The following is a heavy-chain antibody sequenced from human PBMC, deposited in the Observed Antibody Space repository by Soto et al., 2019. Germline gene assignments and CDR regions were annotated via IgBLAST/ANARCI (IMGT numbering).Heavy chain of an antibody. Sequence: QVQLVQSGAEVKKPGSSVKVSCKASGGTFSSYAISWVRQAPGQGLEWMGGIIPIFGTANYAQKFQGRVTITADESTSTANMELSSLRSEDTAVYYCARDSEEMATITRYFDLWGRGTLVTVSS. J-gene: IGHJ2*01. CDR2: IIPIFGTA. D-gene: IGHD5-12*01. V-gene: IGHV1-69*01. CDR3: ARDSEEMATITRYFDL. CDR1: GGTFSSYA.